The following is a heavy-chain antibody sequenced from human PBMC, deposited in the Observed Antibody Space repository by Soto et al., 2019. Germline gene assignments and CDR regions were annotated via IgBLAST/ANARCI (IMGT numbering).Heavy chain of an antibody. CDR3: AKDYHGYVSFRLEY. J-gene: IGHJ4*02. D-gene: IGHD5-12*01. V-gene: IGHV3-30*02. Sequence: DSVKGRFTISRDNSKNTLYLQMNSLRAEYTAVYYCAKDYHGYVSFRLEYWGQGTLVTVSS.